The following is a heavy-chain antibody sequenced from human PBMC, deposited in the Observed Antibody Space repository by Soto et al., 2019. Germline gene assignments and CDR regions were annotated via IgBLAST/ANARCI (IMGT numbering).Heavy chain of an antibody. J-gene: IGHJ4*02. CDR2: ISAYNGNT. CDR3: ASWVAVAGRGYFDS. CDR1: GYTFTSYG. D-gene: IGHD6-19*01. Sequence: ASVKVSCKASGYTFTSYGISWVRQAPGQGLEWMGWISAYNGNTNYAQKLQGRVTMTTDTSTSTAYMELRSLRSDDTAVYYCASWVAVAGRGYFDSWGQGTLVTVSS. V-gene: IGHV1-18*04.